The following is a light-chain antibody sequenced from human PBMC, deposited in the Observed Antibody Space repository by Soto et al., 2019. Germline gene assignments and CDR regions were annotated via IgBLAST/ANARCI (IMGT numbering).Light chain of an antibody. J-gene: IGKJ5*01. CDR2: HAS. CDR1: QSGTSN. Sequence: EIVLTQSQVIWSVSPREPATLSCSASQSGTSNLAGYQHIPGQAPMLLVFHASVRATGIPARFSGSGSGTEFSLTISNLQSEDFAVYFCQQYKDWPPITFGQATRLEIK. V-gene: IGKV3-15*01. CDR3: QQYKDWPPIT.